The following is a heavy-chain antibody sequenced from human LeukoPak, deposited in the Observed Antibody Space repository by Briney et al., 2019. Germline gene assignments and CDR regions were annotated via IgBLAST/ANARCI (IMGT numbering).Heavy chain of an antibody. CDR1: GGSISSGSYY. D-gene: IGHD6-19*01. V-gene: IGHV4-61*02. CDR3: ARGISSGWFYDAFDI. J-gene: IGHJ3*02. CDR2: FYTSGGT. Sequence: SQTLSLTCTVSGGSISSGSYYWSWIRQPAGKGLEWIGRFYTSGGTNYNPSLKSRVTILVDTSKNQFSPKLSSVTAADTAVYYCARGISSGWFYDAFDIWGQGTMVTVSS.